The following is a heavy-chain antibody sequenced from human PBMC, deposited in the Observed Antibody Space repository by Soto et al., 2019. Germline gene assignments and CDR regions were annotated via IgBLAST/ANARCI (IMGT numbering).Heavy chain of an antibody. J-gene: IGHJ4*02. Sequence: PWETLSLTCTVSGDSTTSGDYYWNWIRQHPGKGLEWIGYIHYSGSNYHNPSLKSRVTISVDTSKNQISLKLNSLTSDDTAVYYCARGGDGRPLDYWGQGTLVTVSS. D-gene: IGHD1-26*01. V-gene: IGHV4-31*03. CDR1: GDSTTSGDYY. CDR3: ARGGDGRPLDY. CDR2: IHYSGSN.